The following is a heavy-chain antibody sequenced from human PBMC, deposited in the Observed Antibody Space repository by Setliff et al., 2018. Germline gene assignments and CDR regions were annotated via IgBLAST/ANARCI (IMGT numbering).Heavy chain of an antibody. D-gene: IGHD4-17*01. CDR2: ISASNGNT. V-gene: IGHV1-18*01. CDR1: GYTFTNYG. Sequence: ASVKVSCKASGYTFTNYGISWVRQAPGQGLEWMGWISASNGNTNSAQKLQGRVTMTTDTSTSRAYMELRSLRSDDTAVYYCARDSPTVVTHIRAFDIWGQGTMVTVSS. J-gene: IGHJ3*02. CDR3: ARDSPTVVTHIRAFDI.